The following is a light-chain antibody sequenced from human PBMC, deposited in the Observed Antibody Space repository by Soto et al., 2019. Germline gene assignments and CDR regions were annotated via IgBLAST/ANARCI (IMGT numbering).Light chain of an antibody. Sequence: AIQMTQSPSSLSASVGDRVTITSRAIREIGNDLGWYQQKPGKAPKHLIFAASNLQSGVPSRFSGGGSGTDFTLTISSLQADDFATYYCLQHFNFSWTFGQGTKVE. J-gene: IGKJ1*01. V-gene: IGKV1-6*01. CDR2: AAS. CDR1: REIGND. CDR3: LQHFNFSWT.